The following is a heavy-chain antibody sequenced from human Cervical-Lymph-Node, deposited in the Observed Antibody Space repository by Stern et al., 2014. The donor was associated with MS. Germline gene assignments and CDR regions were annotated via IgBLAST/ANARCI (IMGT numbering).Heavy chain of an antibody. J-gene: IGHJ4*02. CDR2: ISYDGSEI. CDR1: GFTFSYYG. D-gene: IGHD3-16*01. V-gene: IGHV3-30*03. CDR3: ARSLGGTTPYFDY. Sequence: VHLVESGGGVVQPGRSLRLSCAASGFTFSYYGMNWVRQAPGKGLEWVAIISYDGSEIYYAASVKGRFTISRDNSKNTLFLQMTGLRTEDTSVYYCARSLGGTTPYFDYWGQGTLVTVSP.